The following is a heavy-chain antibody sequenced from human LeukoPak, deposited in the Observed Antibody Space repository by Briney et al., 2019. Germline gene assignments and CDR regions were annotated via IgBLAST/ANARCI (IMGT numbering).Heavy chain of an antibody. CDR1: GGSISSSSYY. CDR2: IYYSGST. CDR3: ARDGLTGYYNDDAFDI. J-gene: IGHJ3*02. V-gene: IGHV4-39*07. D-gene: IGHD3-9*01. Sequence: SETLSLTCTVSGGSISSSSYYWGWIRQPPGKGLEWIGSIYYSGSTYYNPSLKSRVTISVDTSKNQFSLKLSSVTAADTAVYYCARDGLTGYYNDDAFDIWGQGTMVTVSS.